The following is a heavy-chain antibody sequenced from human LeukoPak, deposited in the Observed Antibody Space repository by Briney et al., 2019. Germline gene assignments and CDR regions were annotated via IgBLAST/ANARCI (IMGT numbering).Heavy chain of an antibody. CDR3: ARGLAIAAAGINAFDI. D-gene: IGHD6-13*01. J-gene: IGHJ3*02. CDR2: IYYSGST. CDR1: GGSISSSSYY. V-gene: IGHV4-39*07. Sequence: PSETLSLTCTVSGGSISSSSYYWGWIRQPPGKGLEWIGSIYYSGSTYYNPSLKSRVTISVDTSKNQFSLKLSSVTAADTAVYYCARGLAIAAAGINAFDIWGQGTMVTVSS.